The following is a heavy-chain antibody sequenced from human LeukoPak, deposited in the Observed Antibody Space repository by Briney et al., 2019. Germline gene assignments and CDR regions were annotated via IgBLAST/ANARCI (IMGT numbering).Heavy chain of an antibody. CDR1: GFTFSSYS. CDR3: AKDTRPRGSSFDY. D-gene: IGHD3-10*01. J-gene: IGHJ4*02. Sequence: KPGGSLRLSCAASGFTFSSYSMNWVRQAPGKGLEWVSSISSSSSYIYYADSVKGRFTISRDNAKNSLYLQMNSLRAEDTALYYCAKDTRPRGSSFDYWGQGTLVTVSS. CDR2: ISSSSSYI. V-gene: IGHV3-21*04.